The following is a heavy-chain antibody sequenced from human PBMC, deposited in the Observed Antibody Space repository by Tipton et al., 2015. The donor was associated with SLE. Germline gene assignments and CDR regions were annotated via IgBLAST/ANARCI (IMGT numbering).Heavy chain of an antibody. CDR2: INHSGST. D-gene: IGHD3-22*01. CDR3: ASGYYYAPWL. J-gene: IGHJ2*01. Sequence: TLSLTCAVYGGSFSGYYWSWIRQPPGKGLEWIGEINHSGSTNYNPSLKSRVTISVDTSKNQFSLKLSSVTAADTAVYYCASGYYYAPWLWGRGTLVTVSS. V-gene: IGHV4-34*01. CDR1: GGSFSGYY.